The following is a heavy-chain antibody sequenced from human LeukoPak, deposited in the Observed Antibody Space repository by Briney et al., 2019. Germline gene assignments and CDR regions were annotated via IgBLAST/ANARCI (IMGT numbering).Heavy chain of an antibody. CDR2: IYHSGST. D-gene: IGHD7-27*01. CDR3: AKRGNWGFFDY. V-gene: IGHV4-38-2*02. CDR1: GYTINSGYY. Sequence: SETLSLTCTVSGYTINSGYYWGWIRQPPGKGLEWIGIIYHSGSTYYNPSLKSRVTISVDTSKNQFSLKVSSVTAADTAVYYCAKRGNWGFFDYWGQGTLVTVSS. J-gene: IGHJ4*02.